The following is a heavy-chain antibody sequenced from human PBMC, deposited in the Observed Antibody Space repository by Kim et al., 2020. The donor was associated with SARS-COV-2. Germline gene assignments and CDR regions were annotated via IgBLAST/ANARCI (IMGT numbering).Heavy chain of an antibody. CDR1: GYTFTSYY. V-gene: IGHV1-46*01. J-gene: IGHJ5*02. CDR2: INPSGGST. CDR3: ARDPSIGTMVRGVIASNWFDP. D-gene: IGHD3-10*01. Sequence: ASVKVSCKASGYTFTSYYMHWVRQAPGQGLEWMGLINPSGGSTSYAQKFQGRVTMTRDTSTSTVYMELSSLRSEDTAVYYCARDPSIGTMVRGVIASNWFDPWGQGTLVTVSS.